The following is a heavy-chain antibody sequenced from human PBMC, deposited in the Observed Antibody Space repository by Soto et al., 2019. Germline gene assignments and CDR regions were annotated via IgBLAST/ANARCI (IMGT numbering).Heavy chain of an antibody. CDR2: ISGSGGST. Sequence: EVQLLESGGGVVQPGGSLRLSCAASGFTFSSYAMSWVRQAPGKGLEWFASISGSGGSTYYADSVKCRFTISRDNSKNTIYLQMNRLRVEDTAEYYCAKDSGWPKFDYCVQGILVTVSS. J-gene: IGHJ4*02. CDR3: AKDSGWPKFDY. D-gene: IGHD6-19*01. CDR1: GFTFSSYA. V-gene: IGHV3-23*01.